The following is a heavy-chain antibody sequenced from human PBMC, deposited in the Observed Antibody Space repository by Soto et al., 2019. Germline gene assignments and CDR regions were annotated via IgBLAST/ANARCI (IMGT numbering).Heavy chain of an antibody. D-gene: IGHD2-2*01. Sequence: GGSLRLSCEASGFTFSRVSMNWVRQVPGGGLEWVAGISWKSDSEGYADSVKGRFSISRDNIQHSVHLQMNSLRPEDTALYYCARDTGLYHDGMDVWGQGTRVTSP. CDR2: ISWKSDSE. CDR3: ARDTGLYHDGMDV. CDR1: GFTFSRVS. J-gene: IGHJ6*02. V-gene: IGHV3-9*01.